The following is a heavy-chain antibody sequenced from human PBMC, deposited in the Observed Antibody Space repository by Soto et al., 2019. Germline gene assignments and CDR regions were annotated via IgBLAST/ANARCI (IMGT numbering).Heavy chain of an antibody. CDR2: IIPIFGST. CDR1: GGTFSRLA. D-gene: IGHD6-19*01. CDR3: ARGGHNSGWYGTFDY. Sequence: QVQLVQSGAEVKKPGSSVKVSCQASGGTFSRLAISWARQAPGQGLEWMGGIIPIFGSTNYAQKFQGRVTITADESTSTAYMELSSLRSEDTAMYYCARGGHNSGWYGTFDYWGQGTLVTVSP. J-gene: IGHJ4*02. V-gene: IGHV1-69*01.